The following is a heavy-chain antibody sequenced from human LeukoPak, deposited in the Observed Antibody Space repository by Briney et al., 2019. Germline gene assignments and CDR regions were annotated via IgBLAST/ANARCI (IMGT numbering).Heavy chain of an antibody. CDR1: GGSISSSNW. CDR2: IYHSGST. Sequence: PSGTLSLTCAVSGGSISSSNWWSWVRQPPGKGLEWIGEIYHSGSTDYNPSLKSRVTISVDKSKNQFSLKLSSVTAADTAVYYCARGGDDETNWFDPWGQGTLVTVSP. V-gene: IGHV4-4*02. CDR3: ARGGDDETNWFDP. D-gene: IGHD7-27*01. J-gene: IGHJ5*02.